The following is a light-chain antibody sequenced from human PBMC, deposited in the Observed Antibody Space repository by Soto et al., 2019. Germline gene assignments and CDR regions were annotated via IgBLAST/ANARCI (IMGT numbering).Light chain of an antibody. V-gene: IGKV3D-15*01. CDR3: QQYNSWPLT. CDR2: DIF. Sequence: EIVMTQSPATLSVSPGERATLSCRASQSVGSDLAWYQQKPGQAPRLVIYDIFTRATRVPTRISGSGSGTEFSLTITSLLSEDFAVYYCQQYNSWPLTFGGGTKVDIK. J-gene: IGKJ4*02. CDR1: QSVGSD.